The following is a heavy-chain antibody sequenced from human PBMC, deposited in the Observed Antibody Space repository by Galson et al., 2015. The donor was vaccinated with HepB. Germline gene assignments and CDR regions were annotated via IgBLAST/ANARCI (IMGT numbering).Heavy chain of an antibody. D-gene: IGHD1-26*01. CDR2: ISSSSSYI. V-gene: IGHV3-21*01. J-gene: IGHJ4*02. CDR3: ARTAAPYSGSYYPSY. Sequence: SLRLSCAASGFTFSSYSMNWVRQAPGQGLEWVSSISSSSSYIYYADSVKGRFTISRDNAKSSVYLQMNSLRAEDTAVYYCARTAAPYSGSYYPSYWGQGTLVTVSS. CDR1: GFTFSSYS.